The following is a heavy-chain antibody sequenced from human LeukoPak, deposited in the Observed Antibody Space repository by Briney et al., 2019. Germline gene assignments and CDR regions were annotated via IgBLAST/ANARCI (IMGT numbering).Heavy chain of an antibody. CDR2: IYTSGST. D-gene: IGHD1-26*01. Sequence: SQTLSLACTVAGGSISSGSYYWSKIRQPAGKGLEWIGRIYTSGSTNYNPSLKSRVTISVHTSKNQFSLKLSSVTAADTAVYYCARDRVGAPLFDYWGQGTLVTVSS. V-gene: IGHV4-61*02. J-gene: IGHJ4*02. CDR1: GGSISSGSYY. CDR3: ARDRVGAPLFDY.